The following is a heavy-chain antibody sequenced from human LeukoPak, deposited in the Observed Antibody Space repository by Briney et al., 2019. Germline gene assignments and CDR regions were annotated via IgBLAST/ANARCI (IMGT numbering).Heavy chain of an antibody. Sequence: SETLTPTCAVYDGSFSGYYWSWVRQPPGKGLEWIGEINHSAVTNYNPSLESRVTISVDTSKNQFSLKVNSVTAADTGVYYCARGYCSSIHCFVVGYHYYYMDVWDKGATVIVSS. CDR3: ARGYCSSIHCFVVGYHYYYMDV. D-gene: IGHD2-2*01. J-gene: IGHJ6*03. CDR2: INHSAVT. V-gene: IGHV4-34*01. CDR1: DGSFSGYY.